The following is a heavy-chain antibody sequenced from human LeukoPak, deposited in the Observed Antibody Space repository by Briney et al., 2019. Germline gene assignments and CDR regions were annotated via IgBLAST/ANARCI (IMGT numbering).Heavy chain of an antibody. CDR1: GGSISGFY. Sequence: SETLSLTCTVSGGSISGFYWSWIRQSPGKGLEWIGCTHNSGNTYYSPSLKSRVVISIDTSQNQLYLKVDSVAAAVTAVYYCARGEGAAAGHGGNWFDPWGQGTLVTVSS. CDR2: THNSGNT. D-gene: IGHD6-13*01. V-gene: IGHV4-59*01. J-gene: IGHJ5*02. CDR3: ARGEGAAAGHGGNWFDP.